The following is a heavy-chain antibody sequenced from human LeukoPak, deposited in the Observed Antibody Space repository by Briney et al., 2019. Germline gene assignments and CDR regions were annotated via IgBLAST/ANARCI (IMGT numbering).Heavy chain of an antibody. J-gene: IGHJ4*02. CDR1: GGSISSYY. Sequence: SETLSLTCTVSGGSISSYYWSWIRQPPGKGLEWIGYIYYSGSTNYNPSLKSRVTISVDTSKNQFSLKLSSVTAADTAVHYCARGYSSGWYPSLFFDYWGQGTLVTVSS. D-gene: IGHD6-19*01. CDR3: ARGYSSGWYPSLFFDY. CDR2: IYYSGST. V-gene: IGHV4-59*01.